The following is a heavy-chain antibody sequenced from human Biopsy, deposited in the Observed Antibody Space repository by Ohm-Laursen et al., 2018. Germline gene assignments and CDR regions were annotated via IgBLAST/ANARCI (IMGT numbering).Heavy chain of an antibody. J-gene: IGHJ5*02. CDR1: GDSISTSTTYY. V-gene: IGHV4-39*01. CDR2: IYNSETT. Sequence: SDTLSLTCTVSGDSISTSTTYYWAWLRQPPGKGPEWIGSIYNSETTFYNPSLKSRVAISVDTSTNQFSLKVSSVTAADTAVYYCARHPTGFWFDPWGQGTLVIVSS. CDR3: ARHPTGFWFDP.